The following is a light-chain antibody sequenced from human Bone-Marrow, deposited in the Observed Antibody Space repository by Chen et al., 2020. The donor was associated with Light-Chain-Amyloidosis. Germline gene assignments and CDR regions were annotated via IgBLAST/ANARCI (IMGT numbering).Light chain of an antibody. V-gene: IGKV3-20*01. CDR2: GSS. CDR1: TTISSNY. Sequence: IVLTQSPGTLSLSPGEGATPSCRASTTISSNYLTWYQQTFGQAPRLIIYGSSSRATGIPDRFTGSGSGTDFTLTINRLEPEDFAMYYCQQYGTSPLTFGGGTKVEIK. J-gene: IGKJ4*01. CDR3: QQYGTSPLT.